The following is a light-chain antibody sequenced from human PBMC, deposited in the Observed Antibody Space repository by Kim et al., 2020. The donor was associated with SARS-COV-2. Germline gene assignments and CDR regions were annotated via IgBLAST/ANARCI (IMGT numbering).Light chain of an antibody. CDR2: GAS. CDR3: QQYGYSPWT. CDR1: QSVSNSN. V-gene: IGKV3-20*01. J-gene: IGKJ1*01. Sequence: LAPGERATLSCRASQSVSNSNLAWYQHKPGRAPRLLIYGASTRATGIPDRFSGSGSGTDFTLTISRLEPEDFAMYYCQQYGYSPWTFGQGTKLEI.